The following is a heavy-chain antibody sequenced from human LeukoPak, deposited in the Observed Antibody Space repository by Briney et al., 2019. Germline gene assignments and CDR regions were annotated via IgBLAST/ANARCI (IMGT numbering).Heavy chain of an antibody. J-gene: IGHJ6*03. CDR2: INRDGSDK. CDR1: GFTFSSYW. V-gene: IGHV3-7*01. D-gene: IGHD3-3*01. CDR3: ARAPPQRISIFGGAQTHYYMDV. Sequence: GGSLRLSCATSGFTFSSYWMSWVRQAPGKGLEWVANINRDGSDKYYVDSVKGRFTISRDNAKNSLYLQMNSLRAEDSAVYYCARAPPQRISIFGGAQTHYYMDVWGKGTTVTVSS.